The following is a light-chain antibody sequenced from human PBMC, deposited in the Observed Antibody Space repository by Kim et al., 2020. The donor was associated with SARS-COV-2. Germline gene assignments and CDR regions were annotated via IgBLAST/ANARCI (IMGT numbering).Light chain of an antibody. V-gene: IGKV1D-13*01. J-gene: IGKJ5*01. Sequence: AIQLTQSPSSLSASVGDRVTITCRASQGISSALVWYQHKPGKAPKLLIYDASRLESGVPSRFSGSGSGTDFTLTISSLQPEDFATYYCQQFNNYPITFGQGTRLEIK. CDR2: DAS. CDR3: QQFNNYPIT. CDR1: QGISSA.